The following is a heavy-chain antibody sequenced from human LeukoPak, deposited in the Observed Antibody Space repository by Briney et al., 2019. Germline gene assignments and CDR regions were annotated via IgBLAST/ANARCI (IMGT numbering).Heavy chain of an antibody. Sequence: GRSLRLSCEASGFTFSSNYIHWVRQAPGKGLEWVVVISYDGGNKYYADSVKGRFAISRDNSKNTLYLQMNSLRAEDTAVYYRAKGTHYYDSSGYWGAFDIWGQGTMVTVSS. V-gene: IGHV3-30*18. CDR3: AKGTHYYDSSGYWGAFDI. CDR2: ISYDGGNK. CDR1: GFTFSSNY. J-gene: IGHJ3*02. D-gene: IGHD3-22*01.